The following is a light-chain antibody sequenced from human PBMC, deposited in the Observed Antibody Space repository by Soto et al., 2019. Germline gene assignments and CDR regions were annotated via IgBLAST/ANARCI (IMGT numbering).Light chain of an antibody. Sequence: EIVFTQYPGTLSLSPGERSTLSCMASQSVSSSYLAWYQQKPGQAPRLLIYGASSRATGITDRFSGSGSGTDFTLTISRLEPEDFAVYYCHQYDTSPRTFGQGTKVDI. CDR2: GAS. CDR3: HQYDTSPRT. CDR1: QSVSSSY. V-gene: IGKV3-20*01. J-gene: IGKJ1*01.